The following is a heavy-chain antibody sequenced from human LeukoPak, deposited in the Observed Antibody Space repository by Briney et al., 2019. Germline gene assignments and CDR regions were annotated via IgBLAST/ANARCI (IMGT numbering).Heavy chain of an antibody. V-gene: IGHV4-4*07. CDR1: GGSISSYY. CDR3: ARGYYDSSGYYGPFDY. Sequence: SETLSLTCTVSGGSISSYYWSWIRQPAGKGLEWTGRIYTSGSTNYNPSLKSRVTMSVDTSKNQFSLKLSSVTAADTAVYYCARGYYDSSGYYGPFDYWGQGTLVTVSS. D-gene: IGHD3-22*01. CDR2: IYTSGST. J-gene: IGHJ4*02.